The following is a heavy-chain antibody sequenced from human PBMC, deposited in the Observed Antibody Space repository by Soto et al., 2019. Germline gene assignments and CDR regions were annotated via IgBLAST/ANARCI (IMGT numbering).Heavy chain of an antibody. Sequence: ASVKVSCKASGYTFTSYGISWVRQAPGQGLEWMGWISAYNGNTNYAQKLQGRVTMTTDTSTSTAYMELRSLRSDDTAVYYCARDLRRGYSGYRRNDAFDIWGQGTMVTVSS. CDR1: GYTFTSYG. CDR2: ISAYNGNT. J-gene: IGHJ3*02. V-gene: IGHV1-18*01. D-gene: IGHD5-12*01. CDR3: ARDLRRGYSGYRRNDAFDI.